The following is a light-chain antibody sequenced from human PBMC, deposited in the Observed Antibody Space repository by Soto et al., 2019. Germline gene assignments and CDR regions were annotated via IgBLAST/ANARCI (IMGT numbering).Light chain of an antibody. V-gene: IGKV1-5*03. CDR1: QSISRW. CDR3: QQYNSWT. CDR2: KAS. J-gene: IGKJ1*01. Sequence: DIQMTQSPSTLSASVGDRVTITCRARQSISRWLAWYQQKPGKAPKLLIYKASSLESGVPYRFNGSGSGTEFTLTISSLQPDDFATYYCQQYNSWTFGQGTKVEIK.